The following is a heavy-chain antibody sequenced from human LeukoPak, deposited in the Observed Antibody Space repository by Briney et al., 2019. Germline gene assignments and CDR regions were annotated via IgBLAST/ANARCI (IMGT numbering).Heavy chain of an antibody. V-gene: IGHV4-34*01. CDR1: GGSFSGYY. CDR2: INHSGST. Sequence: SETLSLTCAVYGGSFSGYYWSWIRQPPGKGLEWIGEINHSGSTNYNPSLKSRVTISVDTSKNQFSLKLSSVTAADTAVYYCARAGDYTGYYYYMDVWGKGTTVTVSS. CDR3: ARAGDYTGYYYYMDV. D-gene: IGHD4-17*01. J-gene: IGHJ6*03.